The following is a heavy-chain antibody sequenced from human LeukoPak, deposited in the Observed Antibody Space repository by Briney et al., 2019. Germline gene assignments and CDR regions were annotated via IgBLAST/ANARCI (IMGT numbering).Heavy chain of an antibody. CDR1: GGSISSSTYY. J-gene: IGHJ4*02. CDR3: VSHPYVRPI. Sequence: SETLSLTCAVSGGSISSSTYYWGWIRQPPGKGLEWIGSIYYSGSTYYNASLKSRVTISVDTSKNQLSLKLSSVTAADTAVYYCVSHPYVRPIWGQGTLVTVSS. CDR2: IYYSGST. V-gene: IGHV4-39*01. D-gene: IGHD3-16*01.